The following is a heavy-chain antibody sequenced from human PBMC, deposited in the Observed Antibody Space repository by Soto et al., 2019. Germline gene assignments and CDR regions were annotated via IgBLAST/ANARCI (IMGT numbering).Heavy chain of an antibody. CDR1: GGSISSNY. V-gene: IGHV4-59*06. J-gene: IGHJ2*01. Sequence: SETLSLTCTVSGGSISSNYWSWIRQPPGKGLEWIGYIYYSGSTYYNPSLKSRVTISVDTSKNQFSLKLSSVTAADTAVYYCARGPIVVVTAIYRYFDLWGRGTLVTVSS. CDR3: ARGPIVVVTAIYRYFDL. CDR2: IYYSGST. D-gene: IGHD2-21*02.